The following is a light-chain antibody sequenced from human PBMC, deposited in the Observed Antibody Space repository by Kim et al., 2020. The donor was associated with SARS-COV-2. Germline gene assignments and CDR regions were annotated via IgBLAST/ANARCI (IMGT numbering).Light chain of an antibody. CDR1: QSVSTY. CDR2: DAS. J-gene: IGKJ4*01. Sequence: PGERATLSCRASQSVSTYLAWYQQRSGQAPRVLIYDASNRATGIPARFSGSGSGTDFTPTISSLQPEDFAVYYCQQRSSWPLTFGGGTKVDIK. CDR3: QQRSSWPLT. V-gene: IGKV3-11*01.